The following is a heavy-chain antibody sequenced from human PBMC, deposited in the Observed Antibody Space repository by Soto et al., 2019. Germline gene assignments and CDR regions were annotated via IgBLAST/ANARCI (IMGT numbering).Heavy chain of an antibody. CDR2: LSDCGST. V-gene: IGHV4-30-4*01. J-gene: IGHJ4*02. D-gene: IGHD7-27*01. Sequence: QVQLQGSGPRLVKPSQTLSLTCTVSGDSISDVNYYWSWIRQSPDKGLEWIVHLSDCGSTYSNPSLNSRVNVSIDTSKNQFSLQLSSMSAADTAVYYCTRWPSGDKVDYWGQGTLVTVSS. CDR1: GDSISDVNYY. CDR3: TRWPSGDKVDY.